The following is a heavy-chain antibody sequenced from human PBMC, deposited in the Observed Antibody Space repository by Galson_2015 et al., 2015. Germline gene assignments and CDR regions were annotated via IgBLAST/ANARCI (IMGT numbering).Heavy chain of an antibody. CDR3: ARNINSGSYYYMDV. CDR1: GFTFSSYA. J-gene: IGHJ6*03. CDR2: ISGSGRDT. D-gene: IGHD1-26*01. V-gene: IGHV3-23*01. Sequence: SLRLSCAASGFTFSSYAMTWVRQAPGKGLEWVSAISGSGRDTYYPDSVKGRFIISRDTSKNTLYLQMNSLRAEDTAVYYCARNINSGSYYYMDVWGKGTTVTVSS.